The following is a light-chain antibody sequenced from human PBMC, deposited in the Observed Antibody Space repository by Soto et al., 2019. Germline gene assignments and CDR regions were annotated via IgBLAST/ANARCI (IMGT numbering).Light chain of an antibody. CDR3: SSYAGSNNFVV. CDR2: EVS. Sequence: QSVLTQPPSASGSPGQSVTISCTGTSSDVGGYNYVSWYQQHPGKAPKLMIYEVSKRPSGVPDRFSGSKSGNTASLTVSGLQAEDEADCYCSSYAGSNNFVVFGGGTKVTV. J-gene: IGLJ2*01. V-gene: IGLV2-8*01. CDR1: SSDVGGYNY.